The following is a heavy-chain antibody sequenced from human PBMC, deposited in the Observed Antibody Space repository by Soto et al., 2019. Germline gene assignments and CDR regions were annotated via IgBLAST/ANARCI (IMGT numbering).Heavy chain of an antibody. V-gene: IGHV3-30-3*01. CDR3: ARYHLWGTAMVLWYFDL. J-gene: IGHJ2*01. CDR1: GFTFSSYA. D-gene: IGHD5-18*01. Sequence: QVQLVESGGGVVQPGRSLRLSWAASGFTFSSYAMHWVRLAPGKGLVWVTVISYDGSNKYYADSVKGRFTISRDNSKNTLYLKMNSLRAEDTAVYYCARYHLWGTAMVLWYFDLWGRGTLVTVSS. CDR2: ISYDGSNK.